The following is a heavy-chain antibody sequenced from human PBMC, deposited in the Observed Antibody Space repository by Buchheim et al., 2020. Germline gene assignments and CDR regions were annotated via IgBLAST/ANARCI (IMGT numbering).Heavy chain of an antibody. J-gene: IGHJ5*02. V-gene: IGHV4-59*01. CDR2: IYYSGST. D-gene: IGHD2-15*01. CDR3: AREPPNCSGGSCYSGWFDP. CDR1: GGSISSYY. Sequence: QVQLQESGPGLVKPSETLSLTCTVSGGSISSYYWSWIRQPPGKGLEWIWYIYYSGSTNYNPSLKSRVTISVDTSKNQFSLKLSSVTAADTAVYYCAREPPNCSGGSCYSGWFDPWGQGTL.